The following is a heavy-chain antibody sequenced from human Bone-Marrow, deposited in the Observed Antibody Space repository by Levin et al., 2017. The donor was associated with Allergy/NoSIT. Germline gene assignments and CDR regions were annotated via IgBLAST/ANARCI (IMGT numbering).Heavy chain of an antibody. CDR3: ARDAAIGSGDFCSIDF. CDR2: IIPMFDAA. V-gene: IGHV1-69*13. CDR1: GGDFSTYG. J-gene: IGHJ4*02. Sequence: ASVKVSCKVSGGDFSTYGITWVRQAPGQGLEWIGGIIPMFDAANYAQKFQDRVTITADESTTTAYMELRSLRSDDTAVYYCARDAAIGSGDFCSIDFWGQGTLVTVSS. D-gene: IGHD2-21*01.